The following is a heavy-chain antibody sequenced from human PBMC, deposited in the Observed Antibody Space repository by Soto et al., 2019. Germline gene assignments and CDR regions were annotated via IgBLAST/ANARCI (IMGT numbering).Heavy chain of an antibody. J-gene: IGHJ6*02. V-gene: IGHV4-39*01. CDR2: IYYSGST. CDR1: GGSISSSSYY. CDR3: DLSPRYSYGSHPFTEYYYGMDV. D-gene: IGHD5-18*01. Sequence: PSETLSLTCTVSGGSISSSSYYWGWIRQPPGKGLEWIGSIYYSGSTYYNPSLKSRVTISVDTSKNQFSLKLSSVTAADTAVYYCDLSPRYSYGSHPFTEYYYGMDVWGQGTTVTVSS.